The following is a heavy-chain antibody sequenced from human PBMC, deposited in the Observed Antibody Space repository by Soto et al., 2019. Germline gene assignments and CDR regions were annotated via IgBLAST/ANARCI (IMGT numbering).Heavy chain of an antibody. Sequence: SETLSLTCDVSGGSFSDNYWTWIRQVPGKGLEWIGYVYYSGSTNYNPSLKSRVTISVDASKQQFSLKLTSVTAADTALYYCAAGTLGAVWTPLDDWGQGILVTVSS. J-gene: IGHJ4*02. CDR2: VYYSGST. CDR3: AAGTLGAVWTPLDD. V-gene: IGHV4-59*12. D-gene: IGHD3-16*01. CDR1: GGSFSDNY.